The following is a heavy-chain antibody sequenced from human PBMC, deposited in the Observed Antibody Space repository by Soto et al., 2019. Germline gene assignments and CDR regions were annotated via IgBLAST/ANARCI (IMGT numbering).Heavy chain of an antibody. CDR1: GFTFSDHY. Sequence: PGGSLRLSCVVSGFTFSDHYMDWVRQAPGKGLEWVGRSRNKASSYTTEYAASVRGRFTVSRDDSQNSLYLQMNSLKTEDTAVYYCARGRNSFDFWGRGTLVTVSS. CDR3: ARGRNSFDF. CDR2: SRNKASSYTT. V-gene: IGHV3-72*01. J-gene: IGHJ4*02.